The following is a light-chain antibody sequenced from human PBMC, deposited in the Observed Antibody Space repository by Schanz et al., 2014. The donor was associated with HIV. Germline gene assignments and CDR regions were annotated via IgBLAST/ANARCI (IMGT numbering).Light chain of an antibody. Sequence: QSVLTQPPSVSGAPGQTVTISCTGSSSNLGAGYAVHWYQFLPGTAPKLLIYTDSIRPSGVPDRFSGSKSGTSASLAISGLQSEDEADYYCAAWDVNLNGPVFGGGTKLTVV. V-gene: IGLV1-40*01. CDR1: SSNLGAGYA. CDR2: TDS. J-gene: IGLJ2*01. CDR3: AAWDVNLNGPV.